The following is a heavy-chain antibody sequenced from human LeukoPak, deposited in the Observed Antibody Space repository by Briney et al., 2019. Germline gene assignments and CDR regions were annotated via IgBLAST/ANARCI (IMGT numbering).Heavy chain of an antibody. Sequence: GGSLRLSCAASGFTVSSNYMSWVRQAPGKGLECVSAIYSGGNTYYADSVKGRFTISRDNSKNTLYLQMNSLRAEDTAVYYCARDEDSSSWYKDPGGFDYWGQGTLVTVSS. J-gene: IGHJ4*02. D-gene: IGHD6-13*01. V-gene: IGHV3-66*01. CDR2: IYSGGNT. CDR3: ARDEDSSSWYKDPGGFDY. CDR1: GFTVSSNY.